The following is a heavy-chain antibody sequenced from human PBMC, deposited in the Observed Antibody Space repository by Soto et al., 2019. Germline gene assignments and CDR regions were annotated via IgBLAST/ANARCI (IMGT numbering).Heavy chain of an antibody. CDR1: GYTFTSYG. Sequence: ASVKVSCKASGYTFTSYGISWVRQAPGQGPEWMGWISAYNGNTNYAQKLQGRVTMTTDTSTPKNQLSLELSSVTAADTAVYYCARGYHGYSYANFDYWGQGILVTVSS. CDR3: ARGYHGYSYANFDY. J-gene: IGHJ4*02. D-gene: IGHD3-16*01. V-gene: IGHV1-18*01. CDR2: ISAYNGNT.